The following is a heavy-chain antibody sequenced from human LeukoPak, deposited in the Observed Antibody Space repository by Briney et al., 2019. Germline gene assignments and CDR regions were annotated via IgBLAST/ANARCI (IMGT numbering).Heavy chain of an antibody. CDR2: IYGAGDT. CDR3: AKDRSEYSSSWFMEY. CDR1: GFTVSNNY. Sequence: GGSLRLSCAASGFTVSNNYMIWLRQAPGKGLEWVSVIYGAGDTYYADSVKGRFTISRDNSKNTLFLQMNSLRGEDTAVYYCAKDRSEYSSSWFMEYWGQGTLVTVSS. J-gene: IGHJ4*02. D-gene: IGHD6-13*01. V-gene: IGHV3-66*01.